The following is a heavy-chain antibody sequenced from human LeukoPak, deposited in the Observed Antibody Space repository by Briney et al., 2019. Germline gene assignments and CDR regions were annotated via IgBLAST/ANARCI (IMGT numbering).Heavy chain of an antibody. CDR1: RWIHPKKRLA. J-gene: IGHJ4*02. Sequence: SQTLPLTLLCSRWIHPKKRLAWFCPRQSPSRGLEWLGRTYYRPQWSNDYAVSVKSRITINPDTSKNQFSLQLNSVTPEDTAVYCCARGSLTGYSPWEYWGQGSLVTVSS. D-gene: IGHD3-9*01. V-gene: IGHV6-1*01. CDR3: ARGSLTGYSPWEY. CDR2: TYYRPQWSN.